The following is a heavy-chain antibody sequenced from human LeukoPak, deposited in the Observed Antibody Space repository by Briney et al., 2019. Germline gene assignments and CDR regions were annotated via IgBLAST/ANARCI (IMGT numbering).Heavy chain of an antibody. D-gene: IGHD2-2*01. V-gene: IGHV4-38-2*01. J-gene: IGHJ5*02. CDR1: GYSIISGYY. Sequence: SETLSLTCAVSGYSIISGYYWGWIRQPPGKGLEWIGSIYHSGSTYYNPSLKSRVTTSGDTSKNQFSLKLSSVTAADTAVYYCARVPGIKRYCSSTSCSVSGWFDPWGQGTLVTVSS. CDR2: IYHSGST. CDR3: ARVPGIKRYCSSTSCSVSGWFDP.